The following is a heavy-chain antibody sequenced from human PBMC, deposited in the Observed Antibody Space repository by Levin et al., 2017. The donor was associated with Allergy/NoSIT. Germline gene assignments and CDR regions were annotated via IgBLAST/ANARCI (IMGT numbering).Heavy chain of an antibody. CDR2: LSSDGSDK. CDR3: AKGGVRYCAGPSCSYFAMEV. J-gene: IGHJ6*02. V-gene: IGHV3-30*18. Sequence: PGGSLRLSCAASGFTFSSQGMHWVRQAPGKGLEWVAALSSDGSDKYYVDSVKGRFTISRDNSKNTLYLQMNSLRVEDTAVYYCAKGGVRYCAGPSCSYFAMEVWGQGTTITVSS. CDR1: GFTFSSQG. D-gene: IGHD2-2*01.